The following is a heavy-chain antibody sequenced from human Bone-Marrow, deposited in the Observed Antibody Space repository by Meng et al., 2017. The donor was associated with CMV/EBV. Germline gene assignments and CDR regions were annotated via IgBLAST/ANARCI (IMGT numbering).Heavy chain of an antibody. CDR2: INHSGST. D-gene: IGHD1-7*01. Sequence: GSLRLSCAVYGGSFSGYYWSWIRQPPGKGLEWIGEINHSGSTNYNPSLKSRVTISVDTSKNQFSLKLSFMTAADTALYYCATDHDWNYFDPWGQGTLVTVSS. CDR1: GGSFSGYY. V-gene: IGHV4-34*01. J-gene: IGHJ5*02. CDR3: ATDHDWNYFDP.